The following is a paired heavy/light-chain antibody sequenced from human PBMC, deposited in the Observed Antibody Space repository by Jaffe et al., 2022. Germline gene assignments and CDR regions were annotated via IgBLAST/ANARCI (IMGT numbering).Heavy chain of an antibody. Sequence: EVHLVESGGGLVQPGGSLRLSCAASGFNFGTYWMTWVRQAPGKGLEWVANIKGDGSETCYVDSVKGRFTISRDNAKNSLYLQLNSLRAEDTALYYCARDKGIDYWGHGTLVTVSS. V-gene: IGHV3-7*05. J-gene: IGHJ4*01. CDR3: ARDKGIDY. CDR2: IKGDGSET. CDR1: GFNFGTYW.
Light chain of an antibody. Sequence: SYELTQPPSVSVSPGQTARIACSGDALPKKYAYWYQQKSGQAPVLVIYEDSNRPSGIPERFSGSSSGTMATLTISGAQVEDEADYYCYSTDSSGYHRVFGGGTKLTVL. CDR3: YSTDSSGYHRV. CDR1: ALPKKY. J-gene: IGLJ3*02. V-gene: IGLV3-10*01. CDR2: EDS.